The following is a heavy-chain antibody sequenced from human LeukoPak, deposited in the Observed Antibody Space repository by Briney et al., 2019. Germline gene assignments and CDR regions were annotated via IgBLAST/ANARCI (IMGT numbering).Heavy chain of an antibody. CDR2: NYYSGST. J-gene: IGHJ3*02. CDR1: GGSISSSSYY. D-gene: IGHD6-19*01. Sequence: SETLSLTCTVSGGSISSSSYYWGWIRQPPGKGLEWIGSNYYSGSTYYNPSLKSQVTISVDTSKNQFSLKLSSVTAADTAVYYCARQICRSGWYRGCAFDIWGQGTMVTVSS. CDR3: ARQICRSGWYRGCAFDI. V-gene: IGHV4-39*01.